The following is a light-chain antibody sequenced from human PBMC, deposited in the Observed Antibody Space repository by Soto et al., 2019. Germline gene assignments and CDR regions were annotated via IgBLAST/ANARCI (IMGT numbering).Light chain of an antibody. V-gene: IGKV3-20*01. J-gene: IGKJ2*01. CDR3: QQYGSSPPYT. Sequence: EIVLTQSPGTLSLSPGERATLSCRVSQSVSSSYLAWYQQKPGQAPRLPIYGASSRATGIPDRFRGSGSGTDFTLTISRLEPEDFAVYYCQQYGSSPPYTFGQGTKLEIK. CDR2: GAS. CDR1: QSVSSSY.